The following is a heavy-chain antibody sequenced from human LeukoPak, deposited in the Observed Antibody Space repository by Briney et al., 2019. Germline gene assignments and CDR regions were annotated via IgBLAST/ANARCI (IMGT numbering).Heavy chain of an antibody. CDR3: AKDGPSKGYYDSSGYYDY. V-gene: IGHV3-23*01. Sequence: GGSLRLSCAASGFTFSSYAMSWVRQAPGKGLEWVSAISGSGGSTYYADSVKGRFTISRDNSKNTLYLQMNSLRAEDTAVYYCAKDGPSKGYYDSSGYYDYWGQGTLVTVSS. D-gene: IGHD3-22*01. CDR2: ISGSGGST. J-gene: IGHJ4*02. CDR1: GFTFSSYA.